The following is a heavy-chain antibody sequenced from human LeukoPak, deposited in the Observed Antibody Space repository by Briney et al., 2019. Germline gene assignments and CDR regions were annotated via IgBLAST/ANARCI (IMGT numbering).Heavy chain of an antibody. D-gene: IGHD6-13*01. CDR2: ISAYNGNT. CDR1: GYTFTSYG. Sequence: ASVQVSCKASGYTFTSYGISWVRQAPGQGLEWMGWISAYNGNTNYAQKLQGRVTMTTDTSTSRAYMELRSLRSDDTAVYYCASTSPGYSSSWIDYWGQGTLVTVSS. CDR3: ASTSPGYSSSWIDY. V-gene: IGHV1-18*01. J-gene: IGHJ4*02.